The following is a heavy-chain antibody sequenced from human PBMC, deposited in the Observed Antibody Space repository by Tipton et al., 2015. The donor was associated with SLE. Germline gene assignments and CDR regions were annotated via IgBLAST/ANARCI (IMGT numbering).Heavy chain of an antibody. CDR1: GGSISSGGYF. CDR3: ATRRYDFWSGYEDY. CDR2: IYTSGST. J-gene: IGHJ4*02. V-gene: IGHV4-61*02. D-gene: IGHD3-3*01. Sequence: TLSLTCTVSGGSISSGGYFWTWIRQPAGKGLEWIGRIYTSGSTSYNPSLKSRVTISVDTSKNQFSLKLSSVTAADTAVYYCATRRYDFWSGYEDYWGQGTLVTVSS.